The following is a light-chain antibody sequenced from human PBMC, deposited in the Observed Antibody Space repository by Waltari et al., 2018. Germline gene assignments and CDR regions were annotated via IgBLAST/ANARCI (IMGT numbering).Light chain of an antibody. CDR1: TSNLRRHP. CDR3: AAWDDSLKGVV. V-gene: IGLV1-36*01. J-gene: IGLJ2*01. CDR2: FDY. Sequence: QSVLTHPPSVSEAPRQTVAIPSSGSTSNLRRHPVNWYQQLPGKAPKLLIYFDYLLSSGVSDRFSGSQSGTSASLAISGLQSEDEADYYCAAWDDSLKGVVFGGGTKLTVL.